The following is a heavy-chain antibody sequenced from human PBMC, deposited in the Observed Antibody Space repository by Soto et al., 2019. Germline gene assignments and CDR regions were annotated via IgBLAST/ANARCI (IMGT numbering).Heavy chain of an antibody. Sequence: KPSETLSLTCTVSGGSISSYYWSWIRQPAGKGLEWIGRIYTSGSTNYNPSLKSRVTMSVDTSKNQFSLKLSSVTAADTAVYYCARDEYYDSSGYPNWFDPWGQGTLVTASS. V-gene: IGHV4-4*07. J-gene: IGHJ5*02. CDR3: ARDEYYDSSGYPNWFDP. D-gene: IGHD3-22*01. CDR2: IYTSGST. CDR1: GGSISSYY.